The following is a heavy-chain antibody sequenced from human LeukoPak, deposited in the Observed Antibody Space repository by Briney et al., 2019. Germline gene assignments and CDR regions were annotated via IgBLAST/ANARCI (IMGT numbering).Heavy chain of an antibody. D-gene: IGHD1-26*01. CDR3: ARDFGWELPLYFDY. J-gene: IGHJ4*02. CDR1: GGSITGYY. V-gene: IGHV4-34*01. CDR2: INHSGST. Sequence: SETLSLTCAVYGGSITGYYWSWIRQPPGKGLEWIGEINHSGSTNYNPSLKSRVTISVDTSKNQFSLKLSSVTAADTAVYYCARDFGWELPLYFDYWGQGTLVTVSS.